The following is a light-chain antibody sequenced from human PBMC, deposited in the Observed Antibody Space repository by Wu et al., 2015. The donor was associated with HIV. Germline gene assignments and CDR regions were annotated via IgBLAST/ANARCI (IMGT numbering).Light chain of an antibody. CDR3: QQYSTYPST. J-gene: IGKJ2*02. V-gene: IGKV1-5*03. CDR1: QSISSW. CDR2: KAS. Sequence: DIQMTQSPSTLSASVGDRVTITCRASQSISSWLAWYQQKPGKAPKLLIYKASSLESGVPSRFSGSGSGTEFTLTISSLQPDDFATYYCQQYSTYPSTFGQGTKVEI.